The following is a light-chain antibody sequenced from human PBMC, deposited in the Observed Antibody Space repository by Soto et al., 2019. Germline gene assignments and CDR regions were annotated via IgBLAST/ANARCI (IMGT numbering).Light chain of an antibody. CDR3: QQYNTYPWT. Sequence: DIQMTQSPSTLSASVGDRVTITCRASQSINTWLAWYRQKPGKAPNLLIYKASSLESGVPSRFSGRGSGTEFTLTISSLQPDDFAPYYCQQYNTYPWTFGQGTKVEIK. J-gene: IGKJ1*01. V-gene: IGKV1-5*03. CDR2: KAS. CDR1: QSINTW.